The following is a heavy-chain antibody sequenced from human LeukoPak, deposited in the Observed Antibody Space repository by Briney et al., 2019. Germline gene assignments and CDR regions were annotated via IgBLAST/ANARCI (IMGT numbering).Heavy chain of an antibody. CDR3: ASTVRGRCFDY. J-gene: IGHJ4*02. V-gene: IGHV4-59*01. Sequence: SETLSLTCTVSGGSISSYYWSWIRQPPGKGLEWIGYIYYSGSTNYNPSLKSRVTISVDTSKNQFSLKLSSVTAADTGVYYCASTVRGRCFDYWGQGTLVTVSS. CDR1: GGSISSYY. CDR2: IYYSGST.